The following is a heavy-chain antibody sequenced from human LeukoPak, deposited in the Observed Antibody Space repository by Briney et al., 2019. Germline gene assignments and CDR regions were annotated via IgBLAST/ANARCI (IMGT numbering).Heavy chain of an antibody. Sequence: GGSLRLSCAASGFTFSSYEMNWVRQAPGKGLEWVSYISSSGSTIYYADSVKGRFTISRDNAKNSLYLQMNSLRAEDTAVYYCARAFLSYFDSSGYYRAFDIWGQGTMVTVSS. CDR3: ARAFLSYFDSSGYYRAFDI. CDR2: ISSSGSTI. CDR1: GFTFSSYE. J-gene: IGHJ3*02. V-gene: IGHV3-48*03. D-gene: IGHD3-22*01.